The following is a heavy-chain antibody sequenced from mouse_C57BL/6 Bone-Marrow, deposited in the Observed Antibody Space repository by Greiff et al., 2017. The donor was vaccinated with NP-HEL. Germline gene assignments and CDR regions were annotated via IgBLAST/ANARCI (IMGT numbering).Heavy chain of an antibody. D-gene: IGHD1-1*01. CDR1: GYTFTSYT. J-gene: IGHJ2*01. V-gene: IGHV1-4*01. Sequence: QVQLQQSGAELARPGASVKMSCKASGYTFTSYTMHWVKQRPGQGLEWIGAIDPETGGTAYNQKFKGKAILTADKSSSTAYMELRSLTSDDSAVYYPTSYGSSPGYWGQGTTLTVSS. CDR2: IDPETGGT. CDR3: TSYGSSPGY.